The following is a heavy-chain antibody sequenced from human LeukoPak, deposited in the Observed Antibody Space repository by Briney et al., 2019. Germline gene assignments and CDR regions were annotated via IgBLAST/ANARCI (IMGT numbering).Heavy chain of an antibody. V-gene: IGHV3-11*04. CDR3: VRTSGRDGGY. CDR1: GFTFSDQY. Sequence: KPGGSLRLSCAVSGFTFSDQYISWIRQAPGKGLEWLSYISGSGSDINYADSVRGRFTISRDNAKSSLYLQMNSLTAEDTAVYYCVRTSGRDGGYWGQGFLVTVSS. D-gene: IGHD3-10*01. CDR2: ISGSGSDI. J-gene: IGHJ4*02.